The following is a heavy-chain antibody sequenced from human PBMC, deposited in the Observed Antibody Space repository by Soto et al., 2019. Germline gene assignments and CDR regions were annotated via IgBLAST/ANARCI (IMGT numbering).Heavy chain of an antibody. J-gene: IGHJ6*03. V-gene: IGHV4-59*08. CDR1: GGSISSDY. CDR3: ARPDNYFFYMDV. Sequence: SETLSLTCTVSGGSISSDYWTWIRQPPGKGLEWIGYIYYTGSTNYNPSLKSRVSISVDTSNNQFSLRLRSVTAADTAVYYCARPDNYFFYMDVWGKGTTVNVSS. CDR2: IYYTGST.